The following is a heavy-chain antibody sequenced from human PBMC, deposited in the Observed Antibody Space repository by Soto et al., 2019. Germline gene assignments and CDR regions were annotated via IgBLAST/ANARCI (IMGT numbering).Heavy chain of an antibody. Sequence: QVQLVQSGAEVKKPGSSVKVSCKASGGTFGSYAISWVRQAPGQGLEWMGGIIPIFGTANYAQKFQGRVTITADESTSTAYMELSSLRSEDTAVYYCARDGYNYHHYYYGMDVWGQGTTVTVSS. CDR3: ARDGYNYHHYYYGMDV. J-gene: IGHJ6*02. CDR2: IIPIFGTA. V-gene: IGHV1-69*01. D-gene: IGHD5-12*01. CDR1: GGTFGSYA.